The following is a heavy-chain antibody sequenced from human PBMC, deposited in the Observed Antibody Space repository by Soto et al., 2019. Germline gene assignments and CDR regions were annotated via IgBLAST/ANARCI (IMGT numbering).Heavy chain of an antibody. CDR3: ARDWGHDYGHIRDYYGMDV. CDR1: GGSISSSNW. Sequence: PSETLSLTCAVSGGSISSSNWWSWVRQPPGKGLEWIGEIYHSGSTNYNPSLKSRVTISVDKSKNQFSLKLSSVTAADTAVYYCARDWGHDYGHIRDYYGMDVWGQGPTVTVYS. CDR2: IYHSGST. V-gene: IGHV4-4*02. J-gene: IGHJ6*02. D-gene: IGHD4-17*01.